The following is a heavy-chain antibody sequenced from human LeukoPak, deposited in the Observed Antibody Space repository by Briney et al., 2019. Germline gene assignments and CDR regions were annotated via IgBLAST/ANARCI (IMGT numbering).Heavy chain of an antibody. D-gene: IGHD3-10*01. Sequence: SETLCLTCTVSGGSISTYYWSWIRQPPGKGLGCIGYISLSGNTNYNPSLTSRVTISVDTSKNQFSLRLSSVTAADTAVYYCSRDRNYYDPGSYWYAFDIWGQGTMVTVSS. CDR2: ISLSGNT. CDR3: SRDRNYYDPGSYWYAFDI. CDR1: GGSISTYY. V-gene: IGHV4-59*01. J-gene: IGHJ3*02.